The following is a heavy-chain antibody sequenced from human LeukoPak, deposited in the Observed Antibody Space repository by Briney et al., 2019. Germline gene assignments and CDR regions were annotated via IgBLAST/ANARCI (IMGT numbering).Heavy chain of an antibody. Sequence: SETLSLTCAVYGGSFSGYYWRWIRQPPGKGVEGIGEIHPSGSTNYTPSLKPRVTISVHTSKNQFSLKLSSVTAADTAVYYCARFDYWGQGTLVTVSS. CDR1: GGSFSGYY. J-gene: IGHJ4*02. CDR3: ARFDY. V-gene: IGHV4-34*01. CDR2: IHPSGST.